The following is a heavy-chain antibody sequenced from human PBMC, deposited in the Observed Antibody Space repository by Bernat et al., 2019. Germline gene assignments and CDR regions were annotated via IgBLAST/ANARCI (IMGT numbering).Heavy chain of an antibody. CDR1: GGSFSGYY. CDR3: ARGITNGGGFDP. Sequence: QVQLQQWGAGLLKPSETLSLTCAVYGGSFSGYYWSWIRQPPGKGLEWIGEINHSGSTNYNPSLKSRVTRSVDTSKNQFCLKLSSVTAADTAVYYCARGITNGGGFDPWGQGTLVTVSS. J-gene: IGHJ5*02. V-gene: IGHV4-34*01. D-gene: IGHD3-16*01. CDR2: INHSGST.